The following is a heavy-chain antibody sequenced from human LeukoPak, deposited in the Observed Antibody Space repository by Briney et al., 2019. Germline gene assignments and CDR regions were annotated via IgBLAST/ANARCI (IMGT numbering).Heavy chain of an antibody. CDR1: GFTFISYG. D-gene: IGHD3-22*01. Sequence: AASVKVSCKASGFTFISYGFSWVRQAPGQGLEWVGWIGGYDGDRHYGENFQGRVTITTDTSTSTVYMEMRGLRSDDTAVYYCARDLWSVYDTGGYYRDFDYWGQGTLVTVSS. CDR2: IGGYDGDR. J-gene: IGHJ4*02. CDR3: ARDLWSVYDTGGYYRDFDY. V-gene: IGHV1-18*01.